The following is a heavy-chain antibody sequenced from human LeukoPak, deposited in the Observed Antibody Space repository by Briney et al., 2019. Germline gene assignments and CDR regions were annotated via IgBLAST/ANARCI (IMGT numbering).Heavy chain of an antibody. CDR2: INPNSGDT. CDR3: ARDYCSSTSCLFDY. V-gene: IGHV1-2*06. D-gene: IGHD2-2*01. J-gene: IGHJ4*02. Sequence: ASVKVSCKASGYTFTGYHMHWVRQAPGQGLEWMGRINPNSGDTNYAQKFQGRVTMTRDTSISTAYMELSRLRSDDAAVYYCARDYCSSTSCLFDYWGQGTLITVSS. CDR1: GYTFTGYH.